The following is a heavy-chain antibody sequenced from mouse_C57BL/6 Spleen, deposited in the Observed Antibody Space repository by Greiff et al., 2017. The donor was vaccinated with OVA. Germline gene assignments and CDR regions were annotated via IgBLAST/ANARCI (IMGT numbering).Heavy chain of an antibody. Sequence: VQLQQPGAELVKPGASVKMSCKASGYTFTSYWITWVKQRPGQGLEWIGDIYPGSGSTNYNEKFQRKATLTVDTASSTAYMQLSSLAAEDSAVYYCAKGGYFPMDDWGKGTTVTVSS. CDR1: GYTFTSYW. CDR3: AKGGYFPMDD. D-gene: IGHD2-3*01. V-gene: IGHV1-55*01. J-gene: IGHJ4*01. CDR2: IYPGSGST.